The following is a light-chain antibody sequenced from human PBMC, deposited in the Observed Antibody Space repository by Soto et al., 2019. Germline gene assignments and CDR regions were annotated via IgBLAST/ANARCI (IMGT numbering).Light chain of an antibody. CDR1: ARDIGGYQF. J-gene: IGLJ2*01. CDR2: DVT. V-gene: IGLV2-14*03. CDR3: ASYSSSETPVV. Sequence: QSALTQPASVSGSPGQSITISCTGTARDIGGYQFVSWYQQHPDKAPKLIIVDVTKRPSGISSRFSASESGTTASLTISGLLPEDEAQYYCASYSSSETPVVFGGGTKLTGL.